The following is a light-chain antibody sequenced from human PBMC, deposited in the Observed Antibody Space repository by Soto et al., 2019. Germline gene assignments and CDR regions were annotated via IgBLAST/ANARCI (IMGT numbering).Light chain of an antibody. V-gene: IGKV3-15*01. CDR3: QQSKNWPLT. CDR2: RAS. J-gene: IGKJ4*01. CDR1: QSVRSN. Sequence: EIVIPPCPATLSVSTGERATLSCRARQSVRSNLAWYQQKPGQAPILLIYRASTRATGIPARFSGSGSGTEFTLIISRLQSEDYAVYYWQQSKNWPLTFGGGTRLEIK.